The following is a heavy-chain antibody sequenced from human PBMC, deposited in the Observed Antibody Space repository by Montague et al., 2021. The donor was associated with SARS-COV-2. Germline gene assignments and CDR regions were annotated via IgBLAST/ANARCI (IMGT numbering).Heavy chain of an antibody. CDR1: GGSISSYY. CDR2: IYYSGST. Sequence: SETLSLTCTVSGGSISSYYWSWIRQPPGKGLEWIGYIYYSGSTNYNPSLKSRVTMSVDTSKNQFSLKLSSVTAADTVVYYCAREGILWFGDLAPYYYGMDVWGQGTTVTVSS. D-gene: IGHD3-10*01. J-gene: IGHJ6*02. V-gene: IGHV4-59*01. CDR3: AREGILWFGDLAPYYYGMDV.